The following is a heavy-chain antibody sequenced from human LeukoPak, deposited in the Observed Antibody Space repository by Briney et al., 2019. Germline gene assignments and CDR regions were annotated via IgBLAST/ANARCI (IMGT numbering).Heavy chain of an antibody. CDR3: VKRYCSSTSCPSSFDY. Sequence: PSETLSLTCAVYGGSFSGYYWSWIRQPPGKGLEWIGEINHSGSTNYNPSLKSRVTISVDTSKNQFSLKLSSVTAADTAVYYCVKRYCSSTSCPSSFDYWGQGTLVTVSS. V-gene: IGHV4-34*01. CDR1: GGSFSGYY. J-gene: IGHJ4*02. D-gene: IGHD2-2*01. CDR2: INHSGST.